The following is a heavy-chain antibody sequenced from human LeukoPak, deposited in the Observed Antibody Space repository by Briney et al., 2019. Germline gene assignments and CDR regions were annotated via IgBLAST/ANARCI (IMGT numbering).Heavy chain of an antibody. Sequence: AGGSLRLSCAASGFTFSSYAMSWVRQAPGKGPEWVSAISGSGGSTYYADSVKGRFTISRDNSKNTPYLQMNSLRAEDTAVYYCAKRTAMVPFDYWGQGTLVTVSS. J-gene: IGHJ4*02. CDR1: GFTFSSYA. D-gene: IGHD5-18*01. V-gene: IGHV3-23*01. CDR3: AKRTAMVPFDY. CDR2: ISGSGGST.